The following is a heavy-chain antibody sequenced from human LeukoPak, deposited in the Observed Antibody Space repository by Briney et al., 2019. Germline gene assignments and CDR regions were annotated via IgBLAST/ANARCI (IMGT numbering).Heavy chain of an antibody. Sequence: PGRSLRLSCAASGFNFGIHGVHWVRQAPGKGLEWLAIIWHDGSNEYYEDSVKGRFTISRDNSKNTVYLQKDSLRAEDTAVYYCARNNWNSRTQRWFYFDYWGQGILVTVSS. V-gene: IGHV3-33*01. D-gene: IGHD1-1*01. CDR2: IWHDGSNE. CDR1: GFNFGIHG. CDR3: ARNNWNSRTQRWFYFDY. J-gene: IGHJ4*02.